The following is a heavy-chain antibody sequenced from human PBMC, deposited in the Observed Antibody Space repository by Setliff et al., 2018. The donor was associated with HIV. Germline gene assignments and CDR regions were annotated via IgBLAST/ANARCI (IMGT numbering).Heavy chain of an antibody. J-gene: IGHJ6*03. D-gene: IGHD3-10*01. V-gene: IGHV4-34*01. CDR2: INHSGST. CDR3: SRGVRRNFMVRTVGSYYYYMDV. CDR1: GGSFSGFY. Sequence: SETLSLTCAVYGGSFSGFYWSGIRQPPGKGLGWIGEINHSGSTNYNPSHQSRVNISVATSKNQFSLKLSSVTAAATAVYYCSRGVRRNFMVRTVGSYYYYMDVWGKGTTVTVSS.